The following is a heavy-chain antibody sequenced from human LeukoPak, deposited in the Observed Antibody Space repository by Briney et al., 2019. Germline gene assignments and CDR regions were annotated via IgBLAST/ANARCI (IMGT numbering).Heavy chain of an antibody. D-gene: IGHD4-11*01. CDR3: AKAYSNYANYYYGIDV. Sequence: GGSLRLSCAASGFTFSSYAMTWVRQALGEGLEWVSGISASGGATYYADSVKGRFTMSRDNSKNTLYLQMNSLRAEDTAVYYCAKAYSNYANYYYGIDVWGQGTTVTVSS. CDR2: ISASGGAT. CDR1: GFTFSSYA. J-gene: IGHJ6*02. V-gene: IGHV3-23*01.